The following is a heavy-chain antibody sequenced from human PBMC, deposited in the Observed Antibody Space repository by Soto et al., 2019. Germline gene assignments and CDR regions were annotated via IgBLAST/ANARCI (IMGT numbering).Heavy chain of an antibody. Sequence: EVQLLESGGGLVQPGGSLRLSCAASGFTFNNYAMTWVRQAPGKGLEWVSAISGGGDTTSYAYSVKGRFTVSRDGSKNTLYLQRSSLRAEDTALYYCAKGRGGSGSLTPRVDFWGQGTLVTVSS. D-gene: IGHD3-10*01. CDR1: GFTFNNYA. J-gene: IGHJ4*02. CDR2: ISGGGDTT. CDR3: AKGRGGSGSLTPRVDF. V-gene: IGHV3-23*01.